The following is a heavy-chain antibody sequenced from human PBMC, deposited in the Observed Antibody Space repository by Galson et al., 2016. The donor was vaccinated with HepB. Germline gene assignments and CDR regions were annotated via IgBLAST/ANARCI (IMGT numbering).Heavy chain of an antibody. CDR2: IKSDGSST. CDR1: GFTLSNYW. Sequence: SLRLSCAASGFTLSNYWMHWVRQAPGKGLVWVSRIKSDGSSTSYADSVKGRFTISRDNTENMLYLQLNSLRAEDTAVYYCARELELHGRISFLKNYYYYGMDVWGQGTTVTVSS. CDR3: ARELELHGRISFLKNYYYYGMDV. D-gene: IGHD1-7*01. J-gene: IGHJ6*02. V-gene: IGHV3-74*01.